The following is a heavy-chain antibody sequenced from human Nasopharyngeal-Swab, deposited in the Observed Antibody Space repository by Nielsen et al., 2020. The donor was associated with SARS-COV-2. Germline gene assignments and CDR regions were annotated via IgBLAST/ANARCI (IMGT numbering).Heavy chain of an antibody. D-gene: IGHD6-13*01. CDR1: GFTFSSYA. V-gene: IGHV3-23*01. CDR3: AKCAGSWYYYYYYMDV. J-gene: IGHJ6*03. Sequence: GESLKISCAASGFTFSSYAMSWVRQAPGKGLEWVSAISGSGGSTYYADSVKGRFTISGDNSKNTLYLQMNSLRAEDTAVYYCAKCAGSWYYYYYYMDVWGKGTTVTVSS. CDR2: ISGSGGST.